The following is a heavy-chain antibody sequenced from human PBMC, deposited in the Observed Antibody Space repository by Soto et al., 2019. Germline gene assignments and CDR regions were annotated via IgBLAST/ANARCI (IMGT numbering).Heavy chain of an antibody. V-gene: IGHV3-30*18. D-gene: IGHD1-26*01. CDR1: GFTFSSYG. Sequence: GGSLRLSCAASGFTFSSYGMHWVRQAPGKGLEWVAVISYDGSNKYYADSVKGRFTISRDNSKNTLYLQMNSLRAEDTAVYYCAKLILWGGGSYRIMDYYGMDVWGQGTTVTVSS. CDR2: ISYDGSNK. CDR3: AKLILWGGGSYRIMDYYGMDV. J-gene: IGHJ6*02.